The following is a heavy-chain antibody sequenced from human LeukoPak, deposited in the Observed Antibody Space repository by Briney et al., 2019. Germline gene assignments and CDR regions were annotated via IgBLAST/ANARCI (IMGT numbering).Heavy chain of an antibody. CDR1: GFTVSSNY. CDR3: ARDTTYYGMDV. CDR2: IYSGSST. D-gene: IGHD1-1*01. V-gene: IGHV3-53*01. J-gene: IGHJ6*02. Sequence: GGSLRLSCAASGFTVSSNYMSWVRQAPGKGLEWVSVIYSGSSTYYADSVKGRFTISRDNSKNTLYLQMNSLRAEDTAVYYCARDTTYYGMDVWGQGTTVTVSS.